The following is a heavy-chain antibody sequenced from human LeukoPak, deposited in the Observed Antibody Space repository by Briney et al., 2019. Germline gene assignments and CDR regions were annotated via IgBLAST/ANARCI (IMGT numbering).Heavy chain of an antibody. J-gene: IGHJ4*02. CDR1: GFTFSSYS. V-gene: IGHV3-7*01. D-gene: IGHD4-23*01. CDR2: IKQDGSEK. CDR3: ARAHPEHHDYGGNGNY. Sequence: PGGSLRLSCAASGFTFSSYSMNWVRQAPGKGLEWVANIKQDGSEKYYVDSVKGRFTISRDNAKNSLYLQMNSLRAEDTAVYYCARAHPEHHDYGGNGNYWGQGTLVTVSS.